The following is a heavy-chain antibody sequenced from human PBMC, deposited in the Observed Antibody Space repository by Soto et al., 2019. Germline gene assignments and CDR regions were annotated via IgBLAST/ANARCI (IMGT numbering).Heavy chain of an antibody. D-gene: IGHD1-26*01. CDR3: ARGVGISPDFDY. CDR1: GYTFSSYA. V-gene: IGHV1-18*01. CDR2: NSGYNGNT. Sequence: QVQLVQSGAEVKKPGASVKVPCKASGYTFSSYAISWVRQAPGQGLEWMGWNSGYNGNTNYAQKFQGRVTMTTDTSTSTVYMELRSLRSDDTAVYYCARGVGISPDFDYWGQGTLVTVSS. J-gene: IGHJ4*02.